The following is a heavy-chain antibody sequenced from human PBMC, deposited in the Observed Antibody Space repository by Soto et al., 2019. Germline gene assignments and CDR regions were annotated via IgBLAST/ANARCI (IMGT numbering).Heavy chain of an antibody. Sequence: GGSLRLSCVASGFSFSSQAMHWVRQAPGKGLEWVAAISNDGNRQLYADSVKDRFTISRDNSRNTLDLQMNNLRTEDTGVYFCARDIHSYGSVGTTDIWGQGTMVTVSS. D-gene: IGHD5-18*01. CDR3: ARDIHSYGSVGTTDI. CDR2: ISNDGNRQ. J-gene: IGHJ3*02. CDR1: GFSFSSQA. V-gene: IGHV3-30-3*01.